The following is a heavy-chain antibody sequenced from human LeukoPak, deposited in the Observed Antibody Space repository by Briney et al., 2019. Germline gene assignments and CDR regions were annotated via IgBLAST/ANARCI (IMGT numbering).Heavy chain of an antibody. D-gene: IGHD6-19*01. V-gene: IGHV3-23*01. CDR2: ITGSGAST. J-gene: IGHJ4*02. CDR3: AKGVSSGWYAGYFDY. CDR1: GFTFSSYA. Sequence: PGRSLRLSCAASGFTFSSYAMSWVRQAPGKGLEWVSAITGSGASTYYADSVKGRFTISRDNSKNTLYLQMNSLRAEDTAVYYCAKGVSSGWYAGYFDYWGQGTLVTVSS.